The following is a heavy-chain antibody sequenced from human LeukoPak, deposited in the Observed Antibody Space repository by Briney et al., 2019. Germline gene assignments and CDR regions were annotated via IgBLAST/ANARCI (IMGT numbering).Heavy chain of an antibody. Sequence: SETLSLTCTVSGGSISSYYWSWIRQPPGKGLEWIGYIYYSGSTNYNPSLKSRVTISVDTSKNQFSLKLSSVTAADTAVYYCARGFDYYGSGYYYMDVRGKGTTVTISS. D-gene: IGHD3-10*01. V-gene: IGHV4-59*01. CDR3: ARGFDYYGSGYYYMDV. CDR1: GGSISSYY. J-gene: IGHJ6*03. CDR2: IYYSGST.